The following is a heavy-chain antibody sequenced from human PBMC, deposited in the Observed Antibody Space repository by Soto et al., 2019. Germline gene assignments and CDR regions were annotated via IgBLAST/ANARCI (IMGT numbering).Heavy chain of an antibody. Sequence: ASVKDSCKASGYTFTSYGISWVRQAPGQGLEWMGWISAYNGNTNYAQKLQGRVTMTTDTSTSTAYMELRSLRSDDTAVYYCARDSREYCGGDCYPYYYGMDVWGQGTTVTVSS. CDR1: GYTFTSYG. CDR2: ISAYNGNT. J-gene: IGHJ6*02. D-gene: IGHD2-21*02. CDR3: ARDSREYCGGDCYPYYYGMDV. V-gene: IGHV1-18*01.